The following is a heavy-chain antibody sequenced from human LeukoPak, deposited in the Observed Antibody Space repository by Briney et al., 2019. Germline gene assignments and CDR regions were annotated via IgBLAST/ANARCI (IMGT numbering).Heavy chain of an antibody. CDR3: ARGHSYYMDV. D-gene: IGHD3-10*01. J-gene: IGHJ6*03. Sequence: SETLSLTCTVAGGSMSSYYWNWIRQPPGKGLEWIGYFHYSGSTNYNPSLKSRVTISVDTSKNQFSLKLSSVTAADTAVYYCARGHSYYMDVWGKGTTVTVSS. CDR1: GGSMSSYY. CDR2: FHYSGST. V-gene: IGHV4-59*01.